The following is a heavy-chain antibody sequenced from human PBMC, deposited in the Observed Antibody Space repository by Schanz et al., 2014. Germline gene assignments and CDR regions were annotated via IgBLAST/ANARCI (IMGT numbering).Heavy chain of an antibody. J-gene: IGHJ4*02. Sequence: EVQLLESGGGLVQPGGSLRLSCAASGFSFRKSAMSWVRQAPGKGLEWVSALTGSGTTTYYADSVKGRFTISRDNSKNTLVLQMNSLRAEDTAIYCCAKDLAAVGVFDYWGQGSLVTVSP. CDR1: GFSFRKSA. CDR3: AKDLAAVGVFDY. CDR2: LTGSGTTT. D-gene: IGHD6-13*01. V-gene: IGHV3-23*01.